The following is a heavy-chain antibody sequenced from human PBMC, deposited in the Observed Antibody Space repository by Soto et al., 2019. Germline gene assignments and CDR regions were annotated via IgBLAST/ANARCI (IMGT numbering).Heavy chain of an antibody. CDR2: IGTSGSTI. CDR1: GFTFSSYE. CDR3: ARDLYFFGSGTSFDH. V-gene: IGHV3-48*03. J-gene: IGHJ4*02. Sequence: EVQLVESGGGLVQPGGTLRLSCAASGFTFSSYEMNWVRQAPGAGLEWVSYIGTSGSTIYYSDSVKGRFTISRDNAKNSLYLQMNSLRAEDTAVYHCARDLYFFGSGTSFDHWGQGTLVTVSS. D-gene: IGHD3-10*01.